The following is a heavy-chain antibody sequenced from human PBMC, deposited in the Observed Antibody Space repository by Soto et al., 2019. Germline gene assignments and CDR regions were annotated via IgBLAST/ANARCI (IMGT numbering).Heavy chain of an antibody. Sequence: EGQLLESGGGLVQPGGSLRLSCAASGFTFSSYAMSWVRQAPGKGLEWVSASSGSGGSTYYADSVKGRFTISRDNSKNTLYLQMNSLRAEDTAVYYCAKDRMVRGVPKFDYWGQGTLVTVSS. CDR2: SSGSGGST. J-gene: IGHJ4*02. V-gene: IGHV3-23*01. D-gene: IGHD3-10*01. CDR3: AKDRMVRGVPKFDY. CDR1: GFTFSSYA.